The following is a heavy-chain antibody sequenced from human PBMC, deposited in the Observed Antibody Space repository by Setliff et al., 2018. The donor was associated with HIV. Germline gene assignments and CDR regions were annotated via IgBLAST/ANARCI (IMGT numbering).Heavy chain of an antibody. CDR3: AKSPGFTGYGGSG. V-gene: IGHV4-31*02. J-gene: IGHJ4*02. CDR1: GGSIRTGGYY. D-gene: IGHD5-12*01. CDR2: IHNSGST. Sequence: SETLSLTCSVSGGSIRTGGYYWSWIRQHAGEGLEWIGYIHNSGSTFYNPSLESRLTMSLDPSKNQFSLKLGSVTAADTAVYYCAKSPGFTGYGGSGWGQGTLVTVS.